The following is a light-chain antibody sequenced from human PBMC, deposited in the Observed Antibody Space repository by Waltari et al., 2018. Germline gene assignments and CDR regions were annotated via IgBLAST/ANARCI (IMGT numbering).Light chain of an antibody. Sequence: DVVMTQSPDSLAVSLGERATIHCKPSQSVLYRTNHKNYLAWYQQKPGQPPTLLIYWASTRASGAPDRFSGSGSGTDFTLTISSLQAEDVAVYYCHQYYTTPRTFGQGTRVEIK. CDR2: WAS. J-gene: IGKJ1*01. CDR3: HQYYTTPRT. CDR1: QSVLYRTNHKNY. V-gene: IGKV4-1*01.